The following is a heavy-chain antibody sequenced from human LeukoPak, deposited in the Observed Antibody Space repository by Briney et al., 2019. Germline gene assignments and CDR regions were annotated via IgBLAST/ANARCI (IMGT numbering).Heavy chain of an antibody. CDR3: TKCPSYGSSGHDGFDV. V-gene: IGHV3-23*01. CDR1: GFILNHHV. Sequence: GGALRLFCAASGFILNHHVMRWVRQAPGKGLEWVSDTCGSGVTKFYAASGTCRFTISRDNTKDALYLQMNSLRAKDTATYFCTKCPSYGSSGHDGFDVWGQGTRVTVSS. D-gene: IGHD3-22*01. CDR2: TCGSGVTK. J-gene: IGHJ3*01.